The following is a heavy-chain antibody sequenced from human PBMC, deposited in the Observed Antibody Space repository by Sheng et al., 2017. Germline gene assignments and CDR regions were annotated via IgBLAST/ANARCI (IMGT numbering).Heavy chain of an antibody. CDR2: IYHYGRT. D-gene: IGHD3-10*01. Sequence: QVQLQESGPGLVKPSETLSLTCAVSGYSISSGYYWGWIRQPPGKGLEWIGSIYHYGRTYYNPSLKSRVSISIDASKNQFSLKLSSLTAADAAVYYCATNYGSGSYYIFDYCGQGTLVTVSS. CDR1: GYSISSGYY. J-gene: IGHJ4*02. CDR3: ATNYGSGSYYIFDY. V-gene: IGHV4-38-2*01.